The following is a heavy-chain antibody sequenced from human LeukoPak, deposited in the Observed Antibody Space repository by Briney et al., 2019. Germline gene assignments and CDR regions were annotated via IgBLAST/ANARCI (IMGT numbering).Heavy chain of an antibody. CDR3: ARGLPDCYGMDV. Sequence: GGSLRLSCAASGFTFSSYSMNWVRQAPGKGLEWVSSISSSSSYIYYADSVKGRFTISRDNAKNPLYLQMNSLRAEDTAVYYCARGLPDCYGMDVWGQGTTVTVSS. J-gene: IGHJ6*02. CDR1: GFTFSSYS. CDR2: ISSSSSYI. V-gene: IGHV3-21*01.